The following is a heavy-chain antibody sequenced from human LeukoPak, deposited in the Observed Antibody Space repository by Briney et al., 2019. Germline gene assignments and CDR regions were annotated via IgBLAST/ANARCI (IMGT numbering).Heavy chain of an antibody. CDR1: GGSISSYY. CDR3: ARDSFIVVVPPYYWYFDL. J-gene: IGHJ2*01. V-gene: IGHV4-4*07. D-gene: IGHD2-2*01. Sequence: PSETLSLTCTVSGGSISSYYWSWIRQPAGKGLEWIGRIYTSGSTNYNPSLKSRVTMSVDTSKNQFSLKLSSVTAEDTAVYYCARDSFIVVVPPYYWYFDLWGRGTLVTVSS. CDR2: IYTSGST.